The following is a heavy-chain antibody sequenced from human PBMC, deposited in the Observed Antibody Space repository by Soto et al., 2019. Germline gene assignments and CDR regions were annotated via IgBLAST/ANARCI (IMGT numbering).Heavy chain of an antibody. CDR3: AKQEGDFRIVVVTRWANVVYFQH. V-gene: IGHV3-23*01. CDR1: GFTFSSYA. D-gene: IGHD2-21*02. CDR2: ISGSGGST. Sequence: EVQLLESGGGLVQPGGSLRLSCAASGFTFSSYAMSWVRQAPGKGLEWVSAISGSGGSTYYADSVKGRFTISRDNSKNTLYLQMNSLRAEDTAVYYCAKQEGDFRIVVVTRWANVVYFQHWGQGTLVTVSS. J-gene: IGHJ1*01.